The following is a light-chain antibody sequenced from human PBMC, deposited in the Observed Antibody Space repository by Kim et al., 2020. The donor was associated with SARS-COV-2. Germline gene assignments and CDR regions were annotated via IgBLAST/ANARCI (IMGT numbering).Light chain of an antibody. CDR2: DVN. J-gene: IGLJ3*02. Sequence: GQSITISCTGTKSDVGGYNYVAWYQQHPGKAPKLMIYDVNNRPSGVSIRFSGSKSGNTASLTISGLQAEDEADYYCSSYTSSITWVFGGGTKLTVL. CDR3: SSYTSSITWV. V-gene: IGLV2-14*03. CDR1: KSDVGGYNY.